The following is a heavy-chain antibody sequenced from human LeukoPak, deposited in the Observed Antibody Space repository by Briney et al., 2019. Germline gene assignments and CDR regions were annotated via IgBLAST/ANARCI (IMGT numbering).Heavy chain of an antibody. Sequence: SGTLSLTCAVSGGSISSSNWWSWIRQPPGKGLEWIGEIYHSGSTNYNPSLKSRVTISVDTSKNQFSLQLNSVTPEDTAVYYCARDGFSPAYCGGDCYSGFFDYWGQGTLVTVSS. J-gene: IGHJ4*02. CDR3: ARDGFSPAYCGGDCYSGFFDY. D-gene: IGHD2-21*02. CDR2: IYHSGST. V-gene: IGHV4-4*02. CDR1: GGSISSSNW.